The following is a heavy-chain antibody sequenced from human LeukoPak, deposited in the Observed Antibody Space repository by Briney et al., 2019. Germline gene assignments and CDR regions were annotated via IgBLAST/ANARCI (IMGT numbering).Heavy chain of an antibody. V-gene: IGHV3-23*01. J-gene: IGHJ1*01. CDR1: GFTFSSNA. D-gene: IGHD3-22*01. CDR2: ISGTGGTT. Sequence: GGSLRLSCAASGFTFSSNAMCWVRQAPGKGLEWVSLISGTGGTTYYADSVKGRLTISRDNSRNTLYLQVNSLRAEDTAVYYCARTADYYDSSGYYAEYFQHWGQGTLVTVSS. CDR3: ARTADYYDSSGYYAEYFQH.